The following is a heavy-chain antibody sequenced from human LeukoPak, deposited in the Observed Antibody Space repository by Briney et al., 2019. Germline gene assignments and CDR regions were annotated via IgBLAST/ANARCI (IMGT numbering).Heavy chain of an antibody. J-gene: IGHJ3*02. D-gene: IGHD6-13*01. Sequence: GGSLRLSCAASGFTFSSYSMNWVRQAPGKGLEWVSSISSSSSYIYYADSVKGRFTISRDNAKNSLYLQMNSLRAEDTAVYYCARDPPIAAAGTNDAFDIWGQGTMVAVSS. CDR3: ARDPPIAAAGTNDAFDI. CDR2: ISSSSSYI. CDR1: GFTFSSYS. V-gene: IGHV3-21*01.